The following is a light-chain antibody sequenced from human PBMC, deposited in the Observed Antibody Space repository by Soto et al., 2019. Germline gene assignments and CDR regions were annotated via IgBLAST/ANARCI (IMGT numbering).Light chain of an antibody. CDR1: SSDVGGYDY. CDR3: SSYTGGNPSYV. CDR2: EVT. Sequence: QSALTQPPSASGSPGQSVTISCTGTSSDVGGYDYDSWYQQHPGKAPKLMIYEVTIRPSGVSDRFSGSKSGNTASLTVSGLQAEDEADYYCSSYTGGNPSYVFGTGTKLTVL. J-gene: IGLJ1*01. V-gene: IGLV2-8*01.